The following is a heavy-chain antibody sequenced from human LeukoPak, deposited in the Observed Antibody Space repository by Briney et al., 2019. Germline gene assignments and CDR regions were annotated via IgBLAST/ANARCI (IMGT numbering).Heavy chain of an antibody. Sequence: PSETLSLTCTVSGDSISSSSYYWGWIRQPPGKGLECIGEIYHSGSTNYNPSLKSRVTISVDTSKNQFSLKLSSVTAADTAVYYCAREQRGGSYYDYWGQGTLVTVSS. V-gene: IGHV4-39*07. D-gene: IGHD1-26*01. CDR3: AREQRGGSYYDY. CDR2: IYHSGST. CDR1: GDSISSSSYY. J-gene: IGHJ4*02.